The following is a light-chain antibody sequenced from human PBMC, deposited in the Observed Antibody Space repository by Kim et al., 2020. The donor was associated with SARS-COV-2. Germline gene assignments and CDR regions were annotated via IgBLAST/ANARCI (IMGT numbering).Light chain of an antibody. Sequence: EIVLTQSPATLSLSPGERATLSCRASESINTNLAWYQQKPGQAPRLLIYDASSRAYGIPARFSGGGSGTDFTLTISSLGPEDFTVYYCLQRNTWPPTFGKGTKVDIK. CDR1: ESINTN. CDR3: LQRNTWPPT. V-gene: IGKV3-11*01. J-gene: IGKJ4*01. CDR2: DAS.